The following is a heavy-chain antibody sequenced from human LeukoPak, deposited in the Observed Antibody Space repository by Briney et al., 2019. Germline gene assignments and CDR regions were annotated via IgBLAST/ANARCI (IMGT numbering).Heavy chain of an antibody. CDR2: MNPNSGNT. V-gene: IGHV1-8*01. J-gene: IGHJ4*02. Sequence: GASVKVSCKASGYTFTSYDINWVRQATGQGLEWTGWMNPNSGNTGYAQKFQGRVTMTRNTSISTAYMELSSLRSEDTAVYYCARKYCSGGSCHGLGYWGQGTLVTVSS. CDR1: GYTFTSYD. CDR3: ARKYCSGGSCHGLGY. D-gene: IGHD2-15*01.